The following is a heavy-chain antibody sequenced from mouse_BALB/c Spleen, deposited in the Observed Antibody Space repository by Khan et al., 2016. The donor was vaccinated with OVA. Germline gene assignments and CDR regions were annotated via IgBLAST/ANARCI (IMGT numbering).Heavy chain of an antibody. Sequence: QVQLKESGPGLVAPSQSLSITCTVYGYSLTRYGVHWVRQPPGKGLEWLGLIWAGGSTNYNWALMSRLSISKDNSKSLAFLIMNSLQTDDTALYYCARSKYLAKYWGQGTTLTVSS. CDR2: IWAGGST. CDR3: ARSKYLAKY. CDR1: GYSLTRYG. J-gene: IGHJ2*01. V-gene: IGHV2-9*02.